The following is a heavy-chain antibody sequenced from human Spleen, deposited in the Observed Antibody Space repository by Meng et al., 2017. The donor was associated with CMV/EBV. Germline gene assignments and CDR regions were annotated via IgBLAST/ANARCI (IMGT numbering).Heavy chain of an antibody. V-gene: IGHV1-69*10. J-gene: IGHJ4*02. CDR2: IIPILGIA. CDR3: ARGGQQLVPSDY. CDR1: GCTFSSYA. Sequence: CKASGCTFSSYAISWVRQAPGKGLEWMGGIIPILGIANYAQKFQGRGTITADKSTSTAYMELSSLRSEDTAVYYCARGGQQLVPSDYWGQGTLVTVSS. D-gene: IGHD6-13*01.